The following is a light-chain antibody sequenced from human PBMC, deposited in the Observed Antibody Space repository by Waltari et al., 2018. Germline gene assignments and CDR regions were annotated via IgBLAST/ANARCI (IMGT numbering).Light chain of an antibody. CDR1: QSVIGF. Sequence: EIVLTQSPGTLSLSPGERAALSCRASQSVIGFLAWYQQKPGQSPRLLIYDTSNRASGVPARFSGSGSGTDFTLTIASLEPEDFAVYYCQERGTFGPGTKVDIK. V-gene: IGKV3-11*01. CDR2: DTS. J-gene: IGKJ3*01. CDR3: QERGT.